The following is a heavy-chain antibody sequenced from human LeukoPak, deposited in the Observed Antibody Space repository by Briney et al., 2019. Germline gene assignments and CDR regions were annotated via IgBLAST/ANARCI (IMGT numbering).Heavy chain of an antibody. Sequence: SETLSLTCTVSGGSISSYYWSWIRQPPGKGLEWIGYIYYSGSTNYNPSLKSRVTISVDTSKNQFSLKLSSVTAADTAVYYCARRSIAMVRGVRKSRHNNWFDPWGQGTLVTVSS. J-gene: IGHJ5*02. V-gene: IGHV4-59*12. CDR2: IYYSGST. D-gene: IGHD3-10*01. CDR1: GGSISSYY. CDR3: ARRSIAMVRGVRKSRHNNWFDP.